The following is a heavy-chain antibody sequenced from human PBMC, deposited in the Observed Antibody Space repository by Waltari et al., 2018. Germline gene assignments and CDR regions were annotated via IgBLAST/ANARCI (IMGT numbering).Heavy chain of an antibody. V-gene: IGHV3-33*08. Sequence: QVQLVESGGGVVQPGRSLRLSCAASGFTFSSYGMHWVRQAPGKGLEWVAVIWYDGSNKYYADSVKGRFTISRDNSKNTLYLQMNSLRAEDTAMYYCARMVRGVIAFDYSGQGTLVTVSS. CDR1: GFTFSSYG. D-gene: IGHD3-10*01. J-gene: IGHJ4*02. CDR3: ARMVRGVIAFDY. CDR2: IWYDGSNK.